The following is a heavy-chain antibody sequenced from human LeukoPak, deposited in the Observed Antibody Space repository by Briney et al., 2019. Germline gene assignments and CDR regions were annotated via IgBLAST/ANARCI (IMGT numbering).Heavy chain of an antibody. CDR1: GCTVSSND. D-gene: IGHD2-15*01. CDR2: IYSDCST. Sequence: WGSLRLSCAASGCTVSSNDMSWVRQAPGKGQKWVSVIYSDCSTYYADSVKGRCTISRDNSKNTLYFQMNRLRPEDTAVYYCAAPLEGSRFPRHVWGKGTTVTVSS. V-gene: IGHV3-53*01. J-gene: IGHJ6*03. CDR3: AAPLEGSRFPRHV.